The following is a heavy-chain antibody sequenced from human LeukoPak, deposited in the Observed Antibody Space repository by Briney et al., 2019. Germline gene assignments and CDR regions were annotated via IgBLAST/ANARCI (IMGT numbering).Heavy chain of an antibody. CDR3: ARRGISSSLPPALDY. D-gene: IGHD6-6*01. J-gene: IGHJ4*02. V-gene: IGHV4-59*08. CDR1: GGSISNYY. CDR2: IYYTGNT. Sequence: PSETVSLTCTVSGGSISNYYWNWIRQPPGKGLEWIGYIYYTGNTNYNPSLKSRVTISVDTSKNQFSLKLSSVTAADTAVYYCARRGISSSLPPALDYWGQGTLVTVSS.